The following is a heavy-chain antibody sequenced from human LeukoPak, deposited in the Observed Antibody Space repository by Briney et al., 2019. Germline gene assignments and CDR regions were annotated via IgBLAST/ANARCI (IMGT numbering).Heavy chain of an antibody. CDR1: GFTFDDYA. CDR3: AKDQWDIVVVPAATLDY. V-gene: IGHV3-9*01. CDR2: ISWNSGSI. D-gene: IGHD2-2*01. Sequence: PGGSLRLSCAASGFTFDDYAMHWVRQAPGKGLEWVSGISWNSGSIGYADSVKGRFTISRDNAKNSLYLQMNSLRADDTAVYYCAKDQWDIVVVPAATLDYRGQGSLVTVSS. J-gene: IGHJ4*02.